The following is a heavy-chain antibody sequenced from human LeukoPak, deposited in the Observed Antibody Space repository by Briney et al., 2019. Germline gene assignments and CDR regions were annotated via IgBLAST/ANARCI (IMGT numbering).Heavy chain of an antibody. CDR2: IYSGGST. J-gene: IGHJ4*02. V-gene: IGHV3-66*01. CDR3: TATRYFDWLH. D-gene: IGHD3-9*01. CDR1: GFTFSSYS. Sequence: GGSLRLSCAASGFTFSSYSMNWVRQAPGKGLEWVSLIYSGGSTYYADSVKGRFTISRDNSKNTLYLQMNSLKTEDTAVYYCTATRYFDWLHWGQGTLVTVSS.